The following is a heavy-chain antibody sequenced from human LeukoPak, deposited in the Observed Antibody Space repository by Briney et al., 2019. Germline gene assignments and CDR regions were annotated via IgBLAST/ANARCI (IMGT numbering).Heavy chain of an antibody. CDR2: INAGNGNT. CDR3: ARGGTPVLLYYYGSGSYDYFDY. V-gene: IGHV1-3*01. J-gene: IGHJ4*02. CDR1: GYTFTSYA. D-gene: IGHD3-10*01. Sequence: ASVTVSCKASGYTFTSYAMHWVRQAPGQRLEWMGWINAGNGNTKYSQKFQGRVTITRDTSASTAYMELSSLRSEDTAVYYCARGGTPVLLYYYGSGSYDYFDYWGQGTLVTVSS.